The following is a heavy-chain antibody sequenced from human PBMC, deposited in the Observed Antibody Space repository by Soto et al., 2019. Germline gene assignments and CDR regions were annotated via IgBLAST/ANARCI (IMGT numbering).Heavy chain of an antibody. D-gene: IGHD3-16*01. CDR3: ATAAESTAGGRLDV. J-gene: IGHJ6*02. CDR2: IIPNMNLV. Sequence: VQLVQSETEVRKPGSSVKLSCKTSGDSFNNDAISGVRQAPGQGLEWMGGIIPNMNLVRYAEKFQGRVTVSATDFTGTAYLEVTSLRSEDTATYSCATAAESTAGGRLDVWGLGTTVSVSS. CDR1: GDSFNNDA. V-gene: IGHV1-69*01.